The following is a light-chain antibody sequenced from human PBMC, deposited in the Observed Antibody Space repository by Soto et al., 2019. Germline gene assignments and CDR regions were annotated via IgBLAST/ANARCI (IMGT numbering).Light chain of an antibody. J-gene: IGLJ3*02. CDR2: GNS. CDR3: QSYDSSLSGSV. CDR1: SSNIGAGYD. V-gene: IGLV1-40*01. Sequence: QSVLTQPPSVSGAPGQRVTIYCTDSSSNIGAGYDVHWYQQLPGTAPKLLIYGNSNRPSGVPDRFSVSKSGTSASLAITGLQAEDEADYYCQSYDSSLSGSVFGGGTKLTVL.